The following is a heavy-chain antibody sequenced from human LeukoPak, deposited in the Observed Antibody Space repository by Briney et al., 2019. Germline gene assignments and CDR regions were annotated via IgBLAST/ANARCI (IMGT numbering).Heavy chain of an antibody. V-gene: IGHV3-30*18. J-gene: IGHJ4*02. Sequence: GGSLRLSCAASGFTVSSNYMSWVRQAPGKGLEWVAVISYDGSNKYYADSVKGRFTISRDNSKNTLYLQMNSLRAEDTAVYYCAKDGFFGSGHFDYWGQGTLVTVSS. D-gene: IGHD3-10*01. CDR2: ISYDGSNK. CDR3: AKDGFFGSGHFDY. CDR1: GFTVSSNY.